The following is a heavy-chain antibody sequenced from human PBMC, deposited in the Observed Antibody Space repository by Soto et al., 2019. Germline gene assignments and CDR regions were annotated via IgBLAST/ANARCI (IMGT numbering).Heavy chain of an antibody. CDR1: GFTFSGSA. J-gene: IGHJ6*02. D-gene: IGHD6-13*01. CDR3: TRPPYSSSTPGGMDV. V-gene: IGHV3-73*01. Sequence: EVQLVESGGGLVQPGGSLKLSCAASGFTFSGSAMHWVRQASGKGLEWVGRIRSKANSYATAYAASVKGRITISRDDSKNKAYLQMNSLKTEDTAVYYCTRPPYSSSTPGGMDVWGQGTTVTVSS. CDR2: IRSKANSYAT.